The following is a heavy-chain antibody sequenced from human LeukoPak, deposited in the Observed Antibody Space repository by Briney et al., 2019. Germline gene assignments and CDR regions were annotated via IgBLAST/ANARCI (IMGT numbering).Heavy chain of an antibody. Sequence: SQTLSLTCTVSGGSISSGDYYWSWIRQPPGKGLEWIGYIYYSGSTYYNPSLKSRVTISVDTSKNQFSLKLSSVTAADTAVYYCAREIKQYQLLSYYYYYMDGWGKGTTVTVSS. D-gene: IGHD2-2*01. V-gene: IGHV4-30-4*08. CDR1: GGSISSGDYY. CDR3: AREIKQYQLLSYYYYYMDG. CDR2: IYYSGST. J-gene: IGHJ6*03.